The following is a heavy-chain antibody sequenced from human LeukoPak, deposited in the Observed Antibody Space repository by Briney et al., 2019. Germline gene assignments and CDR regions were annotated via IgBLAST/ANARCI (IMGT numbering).Heavy chain of an antibody. CDR1: GFTFTSYA. CDR2: LTGDGNT. CDR3: AKVKWKLIGYFDY. J-gene: IGHJ4*02. D-gene: IGHD1-20*01. V-gene: IGHV3-23*01. Sequence: GGPLRLSCAASGFTFTSYAMSWVRQAPGKGLGWVSVLTGDGNTYYADSVKGRFTNSRDDSKNTLFLQMNSLRAEDTAVYFCAKVKWKLIGYFDYWGQGTLVTVSS.